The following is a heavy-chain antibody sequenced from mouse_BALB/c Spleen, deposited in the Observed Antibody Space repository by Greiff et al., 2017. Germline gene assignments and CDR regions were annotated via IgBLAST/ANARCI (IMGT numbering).Heavy chain of an antibody. CDR1: GYTFSSYW. J-gene: IGHJ2*01. CDR2: ILPGSGST. D-gene: IGHD1-2*01. Sequence: VQLQQSGAELMKPGASVKISCKATGYTFSSYWIEWVKQRPGHGLEWIGEILPGSGSTNYNEKFKGKATFTADTSSNTAYMQLSSLTSEDSAVYYCAREEFTTATDYWGQGTTLTVSS. V-gene: IGHV1-9*01. CDR3: AREEFTTATDY.